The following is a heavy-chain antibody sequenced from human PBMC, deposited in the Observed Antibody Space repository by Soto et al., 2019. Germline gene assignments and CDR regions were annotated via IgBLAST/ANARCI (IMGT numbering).Heavy chain of an antibody. CDR2: IYPSGTS. Sequence: PSETLSLTCAVSGDSISGGGFSWNWIRQSPGKGLEWIGYIYPSGTSYFNPSLKNRVSISLDKSRNQFSLRLSPMTAADTAVYYCARGHYFGSGSTDWGHGTLVTVSS. D-gene: IGHD3-10*01. V-gene: IGHV4-30-2*06. CDR1: GDSISGGGFS. CDR3: ARGHYFGSGSTD. J-gene: IGHJ4*01.